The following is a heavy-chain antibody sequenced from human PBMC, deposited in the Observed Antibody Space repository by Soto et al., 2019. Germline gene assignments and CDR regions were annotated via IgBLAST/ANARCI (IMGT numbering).Heavy chain of an antibody. J-gene: IGHJ5*02. V-gene: IGHV4-39*01. CDR1: SDAVGSPAYW. CDR2: IDYSGST. D-gene: IGHD3-10*01. CDR3: ARQLGRGWFAP. Sequence: KSSECMSLASPLSSDAVGSPAYWCAWIRQPPVEGLECIGSIDYSGSTYYKTSLQSRVTIALDTSKTEFSLKLYFVTDTDTAVYYCARQLGRGWFAPWGQGTLVTVSS.